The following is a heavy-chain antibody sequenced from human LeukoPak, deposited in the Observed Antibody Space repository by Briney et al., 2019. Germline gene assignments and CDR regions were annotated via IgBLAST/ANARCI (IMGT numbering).Heavy chain of an antibody. J-gene: IGHJ4*02. Sequence: GGSLRLSCAAPGFTFSSYAMSWVRQAPGKGLEWVSAISGSGGSTYYADSVKGRFTISRDNSKNTLYLQMNSLRAEDTAVYYCAKGSRGYTNYYFDYWGQGTLVTVSS. CDR3: AKGSRGYTNYYFDY. D-gene: IGHD2-2*02. V-gene: IGHV3-23*01. CDR2: ISGSGGST. CDR1: GFTFSSYA.